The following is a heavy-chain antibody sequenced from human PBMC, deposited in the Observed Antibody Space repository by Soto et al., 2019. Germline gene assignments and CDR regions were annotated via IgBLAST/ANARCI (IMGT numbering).Heavy chain of an antibody. CDR3: ATCPGSGYSSSFLYSFQH. CDR1: GYTLTELS. CDR2: FDPEDGET. V-gene: IGHV1-24*01. J-gene: IGHJ1*01. Sequence: ASVKVSCKVSGYTLTELSMHWVRQAPGKGLEWMGGFDPEDGETIYAQKFQGRVTMTEDTSTDTAYMELSSLRSEDTAVYYCATCPGSGYSSSFLYSFQHWGQGTLDTVSS. D-gene: IGHD6-13*01.